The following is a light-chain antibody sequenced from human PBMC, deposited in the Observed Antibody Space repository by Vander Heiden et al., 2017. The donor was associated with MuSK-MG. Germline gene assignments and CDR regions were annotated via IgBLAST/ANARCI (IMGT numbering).Light chain of an antibody. CDR1: LSISRS. J-gene: IGKJ1*01. V-gene: IGKV1-39*01. CDR2: AAS. Sequence: DIQMTQSPPSLSASVGDRVTITCRASLSISRSLNWYQQKPGEAPKLLIYAASSLQSGVPSRFSGSGSGTDFTLIISSLQPEDSATYYCQQNNSITTFGQGTKVEIK. CDR3: QQNNSITT.